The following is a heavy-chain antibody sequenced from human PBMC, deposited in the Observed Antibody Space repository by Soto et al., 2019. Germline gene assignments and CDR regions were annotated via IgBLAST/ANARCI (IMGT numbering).Heavy chain of an antibody. D-gene: IGHD6-13*01. CDR1: GFSFTNYA. J-gene: IGHJ5*02. CDR2: ISGSGGDT. CDR3: ARGMGGYSSSWYVSLTDNWFDP. Sequence: GGSLRLSCAASGFSFTNYAMSWIRRAPGKGLEWVSAISGSGGDTYYADSVKGRSTISRDNSKNTVYVQMNSLRAEDTAIYYCARGMGGYSSSWYVSLTDNWFDPWGQGTLVTVSS. V-gene: IGHV3-23*01.